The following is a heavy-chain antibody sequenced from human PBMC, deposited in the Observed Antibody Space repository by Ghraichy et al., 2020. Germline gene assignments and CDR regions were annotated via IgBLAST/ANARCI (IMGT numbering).Heavy chain of an antibody. J-gene: IGHJ4*02. D-gene: IGHD1-26*01. CDR2: ISDDGTHT. CDR1: GFTFSCYW. CDR3: ARIIVGATGIDY. Sequence: GGSLRLSCAASGFTFSCYWMHWVRQTPGKGLVWVSRISDDGTHTNYADSVKGRFIISRDNAKNTLHLQMNSLRAEDTAVYFCARIIVGATGIDYWGQGTLVTVSS. V-gene: IGHV3-74*01.